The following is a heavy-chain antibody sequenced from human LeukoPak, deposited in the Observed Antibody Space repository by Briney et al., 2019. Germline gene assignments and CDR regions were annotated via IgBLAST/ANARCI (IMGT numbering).Heavy chain of an antibody. CDR3: ARARLYCSSTSCYVGSGNFGY. CDR1: GGSFSGYY. Sequence: SETLSLTCAVYGGSFSGYYWSWIRQPPGKGLEWIGEINHSGSTTYNPSLKSRVTISVDTSKNQFSLKLSSVTAADTAVYYCARARLYCSSTSCYVGSGNFGYWGQGTLVTVSS. CDR2: INHSGST. D-gene: IGHD2-2*01. V-gene: IGHV4-34*01. J-gene: IGHJ4*02.